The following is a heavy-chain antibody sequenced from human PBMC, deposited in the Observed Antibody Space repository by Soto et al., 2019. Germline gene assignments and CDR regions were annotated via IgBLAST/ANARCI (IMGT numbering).Heavy chain of an antibody. CDR1: GGSISSYY. CDR2: IYYSGST. V-gene: IGHV4-59*08. J-gene: IGHJ5*02. D-gene: IGHD6-13*01. CDR3: ARRDFIAAAGTGWFDP. Sequence: SETLSLTCTVSGGSISSYYWSWIRQPPGKGLEWIGYIYYSGSTNYNPSLKSRVTISVDTSKNQFSLKLSSVTAADTAVYYCARRDFIAAAGTGWFDPWGQGTLVTVSS.